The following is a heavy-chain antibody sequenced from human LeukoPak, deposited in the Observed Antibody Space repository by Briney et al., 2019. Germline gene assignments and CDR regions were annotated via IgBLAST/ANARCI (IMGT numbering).Heavy chain of an antibody. J-gene: IGHJ4*02. CDR2: ISGSGGST. CDR1: GFTSSNYA. V-gene: IGHV3-23*01. Sequence: GGSLRLSCAASGFTSSNYAMSWVRQAPGKGLEWVSAISGSGGSTYYADSVKGRFTISRDNSRNTLYLQMNSLRAEDTAVYYCAKDVDTVTGYFDYWGQGTLVTVSS. D-gene: IGHD5-18*01. CDR3: AKDVDTVTGYFDY.